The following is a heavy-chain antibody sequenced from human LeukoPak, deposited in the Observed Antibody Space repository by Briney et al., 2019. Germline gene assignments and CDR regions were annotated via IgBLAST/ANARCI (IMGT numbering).Heavy chain of an antibody. CDR2: INTNTGNP. V-gene: IGHV7-4-1*02. Sequence: GASVKVSCKGSNYTFTSYPINWVRQAPGQGLEWIGWINTNTGNPTYAQGFTGRFVFSLDTSVSTAYLQISSLKAEDTAVYYCARVGVLLWFGESNWFDPWGQGTLVTVSS. D-gene: IGHD3-10*01. CDR1: NYTFTSYP. J-gene: IGHJ5*02. CDR3: ARVGVLLWFGESNWFDP.